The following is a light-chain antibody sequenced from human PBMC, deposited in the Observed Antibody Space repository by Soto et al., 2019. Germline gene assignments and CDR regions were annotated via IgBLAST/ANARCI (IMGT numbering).Light chain of an antibody. Sequence: EIVMTQSPATLSVSPGERATLSCRASQSISSNLAWYQHKPGQAPRLLIYGASTRATGISARFSGSGSWTEFTLTISSLQSEDFAVYYCQQYYHWRTFGQGTKVEF. V-gene: IGKV3-15*01. CDR2: GAS. CDR1: QSISSN. CDR3: QQYYHWRT. J-gene: IGKJ1*01.